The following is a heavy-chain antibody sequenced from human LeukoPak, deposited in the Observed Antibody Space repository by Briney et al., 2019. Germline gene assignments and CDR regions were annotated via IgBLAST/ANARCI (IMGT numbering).Heavy chain of an antibody. D-gene: IGHD4-23*01. CDR1: GFTFTGYY. Sequence: ASMKLSCKASGFTFTGYYIHWVRQAPGQGLEWMGWVNPNNGGTNYAQMFQGRVTMTRDTSISTAYMELSRLTSDDTAVYYCARDSYGGNWSLGCWGQGTLVTVSS. CDR2: VNPNNGGT. CDR3: ARDSYGGNWSLGC. V-gene: IGHV1-2*02. J-gene: IGHJ4*02.